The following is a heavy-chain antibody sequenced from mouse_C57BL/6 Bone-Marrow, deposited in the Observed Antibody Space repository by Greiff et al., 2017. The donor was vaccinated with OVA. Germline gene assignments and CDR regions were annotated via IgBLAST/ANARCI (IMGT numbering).Heavy chain of an antibody. V-gene: IGHV14-4*01. D-gene: IGHD2-3*01. J-gene: IGHJ3*01. CDR2: IDPENGDT. CDR3: TTLYDGYYVGFAY. Sequence: VQLQQSGAELVRPGASVKLSCTASGFNIKDDYMHWVKQRPEQGLEWIGWIDPENGDTEYASKFQGKATITADTSSNTAYLQLSSLTSEDTAVYDCTTLYDGYYVGFAYWGQGTLVTVSA. CDR1: GFNIKDDY.